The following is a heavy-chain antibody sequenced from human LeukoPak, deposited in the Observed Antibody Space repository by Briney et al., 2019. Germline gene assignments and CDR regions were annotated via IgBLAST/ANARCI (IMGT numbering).Heavy chain of an antibody. D-gene: IGHD3-3*01. CDR3: ARDWSGDDY. Sequence: GGSLRLSCGASGFTFSSYSMSWVRQAPGKGLEWVSSISSSSTYIYYVDSVKGRFTISRDDAKNSLYLQMNSPRAEDTALYYCARDWSGDDYWGQGTLVTVSS. CDR2: ISSSSTYI. J-gene: IGHJ4*02. V-gene: IGHV3-21*01. CDR1: GFTFSSYS.